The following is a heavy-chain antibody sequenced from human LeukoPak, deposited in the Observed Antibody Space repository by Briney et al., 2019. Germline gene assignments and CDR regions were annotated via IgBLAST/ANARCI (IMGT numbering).Heavy chain of an antibody. CDR1: GGSISSYY. CDR3: ASVTMISRDDAFDI. CDR2: IYYSGST. V-gene: IGHV4-59*12. D-gene: IGHD3-22*01. J-gene: IGHJ3*02. Sequence: SETLSLTCTVSGGSISSYYWSWIRQPPGKGLEWIGSIYYSGSTYYNPSLKSRVTISVDTSKNQFSLKLSSVTAADTAVYYCASVTMISRDDAFDIWGQGTMVTVSS.